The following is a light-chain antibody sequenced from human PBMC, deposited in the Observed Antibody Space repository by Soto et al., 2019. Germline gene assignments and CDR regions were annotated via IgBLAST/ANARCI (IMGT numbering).Light chain of an antibody. Sequence: QSVLTQPPSASGTPGQRVTISCSGSSSNIGSNYVYWYQQLPGTAPKLLIYSNKQRPSGVPDRFSGSKSGTSASLAISGLRSEDEADYYCAAWDDSLSGPVFGGGTKLTVL. J-gene: IGLJ3*02. CDR2: SNK. CDR1: SSNIGSNY. CDR3: AAWDDSLSGPV. V-gene: IGLV1-47*02.